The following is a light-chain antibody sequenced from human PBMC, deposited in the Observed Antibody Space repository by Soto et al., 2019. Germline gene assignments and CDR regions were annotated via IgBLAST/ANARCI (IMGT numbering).Light chain of an antibody. V-gene: IGLV2-14*01. CDR2: DVS. J-gene: IGLJ1*01. CDR1: SSDVGGYNY. CDR3: CSYTTSNSRQIV. Sequence: QSALTQAASVSGSPGQSITISCTGTSSDVGGYNYVSWYQQHPGKAPKFMIYDVSNRPSGVSNRFSGSKSGNTASLTISGLLAVDEADYYCCSYTTSNSRQIVFGTGTKVTVL.